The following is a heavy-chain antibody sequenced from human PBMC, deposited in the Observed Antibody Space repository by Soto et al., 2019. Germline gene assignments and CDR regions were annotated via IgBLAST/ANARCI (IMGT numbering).Heavy chain of an antibody. D-gene: IGHD5-12*01. Sequence: PSETLSLTCAVYGGSFSGYYWSWIRQPPGKGLEWIGEINHSGSTNYNPSLKSRVTISVDTSKNQFSLKLSSVTAADTAVYYCARDPGPEGYSGYHSNWIDPWGQGTLVTVSS. J-gene: IGHJ5*02. V-gene: IGHV4-34*01. CDR3: ARDPGPEGYSGYHSNWIDP. CDR1: GGSFSGYY. CDR2: INHSGST.